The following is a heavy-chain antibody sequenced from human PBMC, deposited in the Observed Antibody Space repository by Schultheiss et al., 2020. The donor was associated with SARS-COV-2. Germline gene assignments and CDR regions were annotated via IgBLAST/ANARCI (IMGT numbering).Heavy chain of an antibody. D-gene: IGHD2-2*01. Sequence: GESLKISCAASGFTFSDYYMTWIRQAPGKGLEWVSSIGHRRISYTNYADSLKGRFSISRDNAKNSLYLQMNSLRAEDTAVYYCARVRGRGYCSSTSCPYYYYYGMDVWGQGTTVTVSS. CDR3: ARVRGRGYCSSTSCPYYYYYGMDV. CDR1: GFTFSDYY. CDR2: IGHRRISYT. V-gene: IGHV3-11*05. J-gene: IGHJ6*02.